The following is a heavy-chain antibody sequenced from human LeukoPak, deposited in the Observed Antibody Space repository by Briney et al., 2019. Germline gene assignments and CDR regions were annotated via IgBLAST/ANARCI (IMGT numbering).Heavy chain of an antibody. Sequence: GGSLRLSCTASGFTFSDYYMSWIRQAPGKGLEWVSYISSSGSTIYYADSVKGRFTISRDNSKNTLYLQMNSLRAEDTAVYYCAKAPSSSIAAPYFDYWGQGTLVTVSS. CDR3: AKAPSSSIAAPYFDY. CDR2: ISSSGSTI. V-gene: IGHV3-11*01. J-gene: IGHJ4*02. CDR1: GFTFSDYY. D-gene: IGHD6-6*01.